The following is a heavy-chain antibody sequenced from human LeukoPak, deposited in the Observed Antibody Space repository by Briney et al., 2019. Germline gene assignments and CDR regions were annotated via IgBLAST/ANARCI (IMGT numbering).Heavy chain of an antibody. J-gene: IGHJ4*02. Sequence: RGSLRLSCVASGFTFSSYWMSWVRQAPGKGLEWVANINQDGSEKYYVDSMGGRFTISRDNAQNSLYLQMSSLRADDTAVYYCARENMRDGGIAAAGTDYWGQGTLVTVSS. CDR3: ARENMRDGGIAAAGTDY. D-gene: IGHD6-13*01. CDR1: GFTFSSYW. V-gene: IGHV3-7*01. CDR2: INQDGSEK.